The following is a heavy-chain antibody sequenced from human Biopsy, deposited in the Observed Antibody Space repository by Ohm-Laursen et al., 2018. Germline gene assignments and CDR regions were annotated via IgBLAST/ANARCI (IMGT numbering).Heavy chain of an antibody. V-gene: IGHV4-59*08. J-gene: IGHJ4*01. CDR3: VRLNRRGNIIFFDY. CDR2: RFHSGSP. D-gene: IGHD3/OR15-3a*01. Sequence: SDTLSLTWTVSGGSITADFWTWIRQTPGERLEWIGYRFHSGSPMYNPSLKSRVTISVDTSKSQFSLTLTSVTAAYTAVYYCVRLNRRGNIIFFDYWGRGTPVTVSS. CDR1: GGSITADF.